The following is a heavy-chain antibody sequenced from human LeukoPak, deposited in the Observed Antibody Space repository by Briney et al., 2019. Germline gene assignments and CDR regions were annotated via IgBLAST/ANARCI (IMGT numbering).Heavy chain of an antibody. CDR1: GDSISRSSDY. D-gene: IGHD3-9*01. CDR3: ARGGGRYDILV. V-gene: IGHV4-39*01. CDR2: IYYSGST. J-gene: IGHJ4*02. Sequence: SETLSLTCTVSGDSISRSSDYWAWIRQPPGKGLEWIGSIYYSGSTYYNPSLKSRVTISVDTSKNQFSLKLSSVTAADTAVYYCARGGGRYDILVWGQGTLVTVSS.